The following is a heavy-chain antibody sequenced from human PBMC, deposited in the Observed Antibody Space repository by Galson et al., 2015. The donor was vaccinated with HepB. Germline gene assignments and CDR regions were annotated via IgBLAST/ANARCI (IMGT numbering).Heavy chain of an antibody. CDR2: IYWDDDK. J-gene: IGHJ4*02. CDR3: AFSSRRYYFDY. V-gene: IGHV2-5*02. CDR1: TSGVA. Sequence: TSGVAVAWIRQPPGRALEWLALIYWDDDKRYSPSLKSRVTITRDTSKNQVVLTVTNMDPVDTATYFCAFSSRRYYFDYWGQGTLVTVSS. D-gene: IGHD3-16*02.